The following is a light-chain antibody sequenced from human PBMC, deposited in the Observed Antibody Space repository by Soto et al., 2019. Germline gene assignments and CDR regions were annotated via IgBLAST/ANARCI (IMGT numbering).Light chain of an antibody. CDR3: QRYGSSPGS. J-gene: IGKJ1*01. Sequence: EIVLTQSPGTLSLTPGERATLSCRASQSVSSSYFAWYQQKPGQATRLLIYGASSRATGIPDRFSGSGSGTDFTLTISRLEPEDFAVYYCQRYGSSPGSFGQGTKVEI. CDR2: GAS. V-gene: IGKV3-20*01. CDR1: QSVSSSY.